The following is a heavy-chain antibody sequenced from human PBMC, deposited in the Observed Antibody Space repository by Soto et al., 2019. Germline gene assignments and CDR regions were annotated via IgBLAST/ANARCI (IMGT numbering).Heavy chain of an antibody. CDR3: AKDQVGAYYYYYGMDV. D-gene: IGHD1-26*01. J-gene: IGHJ6*02. V-gene: IGHV3-30*18. CDR2: ISYDGSNN. Sequence: GGSLRLSCAASGFTFSSYGMHWVRQAPGKGLEWVAVISYDGSNNYYADSVKGRFTISRDNSKNTLYLQMNSLRAEDTAVYYCAKDQVGAYYYYYGMDVWGQGTTVTVS. CDR1: GFTFSSYG.